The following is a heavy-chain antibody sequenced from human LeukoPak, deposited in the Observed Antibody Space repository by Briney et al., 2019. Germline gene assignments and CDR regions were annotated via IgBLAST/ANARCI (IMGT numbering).Heavy chain of an antibody. CDR2: MLDTVTT. Sequence: SETLSLTCAVSGASMNTHYWSWIRQPPGKGLEWIGYMLDTVTTKDNPSLKSRFTLSADTSKNQFSLRLTSVTAANTAVYYCATIKRGNIFGYFDFWGQGIPVTVSS. J-gene: IGHJ4*02. CDR1: GASMNTHY. D-gene: IGHD5-18*01. V-gene: IGHV4-59*11. CDR3: ATIKRGNIFGYFDF.